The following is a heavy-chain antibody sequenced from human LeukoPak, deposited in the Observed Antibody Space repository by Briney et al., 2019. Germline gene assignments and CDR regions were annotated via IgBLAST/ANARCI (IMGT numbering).Heavy chain of an antibody. CDR3: ARGRIFMVRGVIRAPNWFDP. V-gene: IGHV4-34*01. CDR1: GGSFSGYY. D-gene: IGHD3-10*01. J-gene: IGHJ5*02. CDR2: IYYSGNT. Sequence: SETLSLTCAVYGGSFSGYYWSWIRQPPGKGLEWIGSIYYSGNTYYNPSLKSRVTLSIDTSKNQFSLKLSSVTAADTAVYYCARGRIFMVRGVIRAPNWFDPWGQGTLVTVSS.